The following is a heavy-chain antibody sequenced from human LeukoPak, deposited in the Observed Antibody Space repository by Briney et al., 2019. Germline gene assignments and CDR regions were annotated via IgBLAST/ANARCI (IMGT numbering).Heavy chain of an antibody. CDR3: ARVHVNSGYYFGDAFDI. D-gene: IGHD3-22*01. Sequence: SETLSLTCTVSGYSITRGSYWGWIRQPPGTGLEWIANIYHSGSTYYNPSLKSRVTISVDTSKNQFSLKLSSVTAADTAIYYCARVHVNSGYYFGDAFDIWGQGTMVTVSS. J-gene: IGHJ3*02. CDR1: GYSITRGSY. V-gene: IGHV4-38-2*02. CDR2: IYHSGST.